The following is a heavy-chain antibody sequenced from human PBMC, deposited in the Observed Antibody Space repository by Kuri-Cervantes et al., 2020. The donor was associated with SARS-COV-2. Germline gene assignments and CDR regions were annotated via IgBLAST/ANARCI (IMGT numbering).Heavy chain of an antibody. CDR1: GYSISSGYY. V-gene: IGHV4-38-2*01. Sequence: SETLSLTCAVSGYSISSGYYWGWIRQPPGKGLEWIGSIYPSGSTYYNPSLKSRVTISVDTSKNQFSLKLSSVTAADTAVYYCARHSPRSSYYYYYFDVWGKGTTVTVSS. CDR3: ARHSPRSSYYYYYFDV. J-gene: IGHJ6*03. CDR2: IYPSGST.